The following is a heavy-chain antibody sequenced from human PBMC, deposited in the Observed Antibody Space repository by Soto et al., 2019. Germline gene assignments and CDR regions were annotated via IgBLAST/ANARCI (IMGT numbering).Heavy chain of an antibody. CDR3: ASTGHEDIAVAGTDDAFDI. CDR2: ISAYNGNT. Sequence: ASVKVSCKASGYSLTSYGIIWVRQAPGQGLEWMGWISAYNGNTNYAQKLQGRVTMTTDTSTSTAYMELRSLRSDDTAVYYCASTGHEDIAVAGTDDAFDIWGQGTVVTVSS. CDR1: GYSLTSYG. J-gene: IGHJ3*02. V-gene: IGHV1-18*01. D-gene: IGHD6-19*01.